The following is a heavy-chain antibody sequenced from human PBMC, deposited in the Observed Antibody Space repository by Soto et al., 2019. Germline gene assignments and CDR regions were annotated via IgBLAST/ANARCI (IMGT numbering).Heavy chain of an antibody. D-gene: IGHD3-22*01. J-gene: IGHJ3*02. CDR1: GFTFSSYA. Sequence: EVQILESGGGLVQPGGSLRLSCAASGFTFSSYAMYWVRQAPGKGLAWVSGISDSGTGTYYADSVKGRFTISRDNSKNMVSLQMKSLRAEDTAVYYCASDHTVVIRDAFDIWGQGTMVTASS. CDR3: ASDHTVVIRDAFDI. CDR2: ISDSGTGT. V-gene: IGHV3-23*01.